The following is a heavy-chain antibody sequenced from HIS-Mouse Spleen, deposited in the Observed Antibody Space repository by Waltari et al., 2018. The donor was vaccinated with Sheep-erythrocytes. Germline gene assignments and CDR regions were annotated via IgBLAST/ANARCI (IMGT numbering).Heavy chain of an antibody. CDR2: ISWNSGSI. Sequence: EVQLVESGGGLVQPGRSLRLSCAASGFTFDDYAMHWVRQAPGEGREWVSGISWNSGSIGYADSVKGRFTISRDNAKNSLYLQMNSLRAEDTALYYCAKGAFDIWGQGTMVTVSS. CDR3: AKGAFDI. CDR1: GFTFDDYA. V-gene: IGHV3-9*01. J-gene: IGHJ3*02.